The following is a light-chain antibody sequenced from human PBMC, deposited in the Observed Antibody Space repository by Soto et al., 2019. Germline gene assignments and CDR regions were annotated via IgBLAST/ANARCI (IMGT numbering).Light chain of an antibody. V-gene: IGKV3-11*01. J-gene: IGKJ4*01. CDR2: DAS. Sequence: EVVLTQSPATLSLSPGERATLSCRASQSVSSHLAWYQQKPGQAPRLLIYDASNRATGIPARFSGSGSGTDFTLAIISLEPEDFAVYYCQRRANWPITFGGGTKVEIK. CDR3: QRRANWPIT. CDR1: QSVSSH.